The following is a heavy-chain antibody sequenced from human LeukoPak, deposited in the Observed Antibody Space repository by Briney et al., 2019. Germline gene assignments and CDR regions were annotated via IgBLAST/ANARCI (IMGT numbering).Heavy chain of an antibody. J-gene: IGHJ4*02. Sequence: SETLSLTCTVSGASVSSGSSFWSWIRQPPGKGLEWIGYIYHSGNTNYNPSLKSPVTISVDTSKSQLSLKLNSVTAEDTAVYYCARDRNYYDSSGYYFANWGQGTLVTVSS. V-gene: IGHV4-61*01. D-gene: IGHD3-22*01. CDR2: IYHSGNT. CDR3: ARDRNYYDSSGYYFAN. CDR1: GASVSSGSSF.